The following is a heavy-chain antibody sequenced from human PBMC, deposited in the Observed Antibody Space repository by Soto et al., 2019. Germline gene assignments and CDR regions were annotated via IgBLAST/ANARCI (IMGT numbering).Heavy chain of an antibody. V-gene: IGHV3-53*01. CDR3: ARGGSLYYYYGIDV. Sequence: PGGSLRLSCAASGFIISNNYMTWVRQAPGKGLEWVSLIDSGGDTYYADSVKGRFTLSRDSSKNTLYLQMNSLRAEDTAVYNCARGGSLYYYYGIDVWGQGTTVTVSS. J-gene: IGHJ6*02. CDR1: GFIISNNY. CDR2: IDSGGDT. D-gene: IGHD3-16*01.